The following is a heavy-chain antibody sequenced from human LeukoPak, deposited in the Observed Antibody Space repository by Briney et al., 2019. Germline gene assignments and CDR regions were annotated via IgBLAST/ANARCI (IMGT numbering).Heavy chain of an antibody. V-gene: IGHV3-74*01. Sequence: GGSLRLSCAASGLTFSSYWMHWVRQAPGKGLVWVSRINSDGSSTSYADSVKGRFTISRDNAKNSLYLQMNSLRAEDTALYYCARGFVANWFDLWGQGTLVTVSS. CDR1: GLTFSSYW. D-gene: IGHD2-21*01. CDR2: INSDGSST. J-gene: IGHJ5*02. CDR3: ARGFVANWFDL.